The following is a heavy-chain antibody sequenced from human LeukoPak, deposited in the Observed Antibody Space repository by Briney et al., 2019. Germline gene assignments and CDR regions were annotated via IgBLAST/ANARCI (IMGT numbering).Heavy chain of an antibody. Sequence: GGSLRLSCAASGFTFSNAWMSWVRQAPGKGLEWVGRIKSKTDGGTTDYAAPVKGRFTLSRDDSKNTLYLQMNSLRAEDTAVYYCAKDTVQWLQQGYYMDVWGKGTTVTISS. J-gene: IGHJ6*03. CDR3: AKDTVQWLQQGYYMDV. CDR2: IKSKTDGGTT. V-gene: IGHV3-15*01. D-gene: IGHD5-12*01. CDR1: GFTFSNAW.